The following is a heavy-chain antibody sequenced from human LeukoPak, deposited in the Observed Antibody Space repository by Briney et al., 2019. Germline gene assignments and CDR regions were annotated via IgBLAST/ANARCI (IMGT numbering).Heavy chain of an antibody. CDR2: IISIFGTA. D-gene: IGHD3-10*01. V-gene: IGHV1-69*06. J-gene: IGHJ4*02. CDR3: ASLGVVRGVTIDY. CDR1: GGTFSSYA. Sequence: SVKVSCKASGGTFSSYAISWVRQAPGQGLEWMGGIISIFGTANYAQKFQGRVTITADKSTSTAYMELSSLRSEDTAVYYCASLGVVRGVTIDYWGQGTLVTVSS.